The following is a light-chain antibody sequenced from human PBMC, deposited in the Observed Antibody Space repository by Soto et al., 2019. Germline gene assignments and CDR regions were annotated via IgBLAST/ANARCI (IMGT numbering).Light chain of an antibody. V-gene: IGKV3-15*01. CDR1: QSVSNN. CDR2: GAS. J-gene: IGKJ1*01. CDR3: QQYTNRHPRT. Sequence: EIVMTQSPSTLSVSPGERATLSCRASQSVSNNLAWYQQKPGQAPRLLIYGASTRATGIPARFSGSGSGTELTLTISSLQSEDFVIYYCQQYTNRHPRTFGPGTKVEIK.